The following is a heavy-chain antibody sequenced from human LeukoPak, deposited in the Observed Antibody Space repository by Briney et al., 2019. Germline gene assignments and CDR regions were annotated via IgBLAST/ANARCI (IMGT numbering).Heavy chain of an antibody. CDR1: GGSISSSDHY. J-gene: IGHJ4*02. Sequence: KPSETLSLTCTVSGGSISSSDHYWGWIRQPPGKGLDWIASIYYSGSTYYNPSLKSRVTMSVDTSKNQFSLKLSSVTAADTAVYYCARDYGTRWGVRGVIGYWGQGTLVTVSS. V-gene: IGHV4-39*02. CDR3: ARDYGTRWGVRGVIGY. CDR2: IYYSGST. D-gene: IGHD3-10*01.